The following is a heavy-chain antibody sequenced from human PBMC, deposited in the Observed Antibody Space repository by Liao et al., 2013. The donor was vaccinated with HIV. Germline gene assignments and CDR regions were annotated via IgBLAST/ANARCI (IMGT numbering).Heavy chain of an antibody. CDR1: GGSISSGSYY. Sequence: QVQLQESGPGLVKPSQTLSLTCTVSGGSISSGSYYWSWIRQPAGKGLEWIGRIYTSGSTYYNPSLKSRVTISVDTSKNQFSLKLSSVTAADTAVYYCARWADWGYCSGGSCYLNPWGQGTLVTVSS. CDR3: ARWADWGYCSGGSCYLNP. D-gene: IGHD2-15*01. CDR2: IYTSGST. V-gene: IGHV4-61*02. J-gene: IGHJ5*02.